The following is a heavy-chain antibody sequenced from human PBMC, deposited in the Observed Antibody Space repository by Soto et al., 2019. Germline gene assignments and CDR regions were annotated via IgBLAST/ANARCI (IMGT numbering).Heavy chain of an antibody. CDR1: GYSFTDYW. CDR2: IYPGDSDT. V-gene: IGHV5-51*01. CDR3: ARLSGARSPANF. J-gene: IGHJ4*02. D-gene: IGHD1-26*01. Sequence: PGESLKISCKGSGYSFTDYWIGWVRQMPGKGLEWMRIIYPGDSDTRYNPSFQGRVTISADKSITTAYLQWSSLKASDTAMYFCARLSGARSPANFWGQGTRVTVSS.